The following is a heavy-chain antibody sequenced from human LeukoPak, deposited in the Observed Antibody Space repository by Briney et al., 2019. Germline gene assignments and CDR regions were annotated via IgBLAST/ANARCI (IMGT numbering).Heavy chain of an antibody. CDR1: GFDIRHYY. V-gene: IGHV3-15*01. CDR2: IKNKIASGTT. J-gene: IGHJ3*02. Sequence: GGSLRLSCVASGFDIRHYYMSWVRQAPGKGLEWVGRIKNKIASGTTDYAAPVKGRFTISRDDSKNTLFLQMNSLKTEDTAMYYCTTNDAFDIWGQGTMVTVSS. CDR3: TTNDAFDI.